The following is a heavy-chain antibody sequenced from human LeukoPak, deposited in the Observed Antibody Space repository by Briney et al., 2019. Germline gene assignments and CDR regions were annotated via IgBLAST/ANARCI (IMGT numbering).Heavy chain of an antibody. D-gene: IGHD6-13*01. V-gene: IGHV6-1*01. CDR1: GDSVSSNSAA. CDR3: ARVRFPYPASAGLDY. J-gene: IGHJ4*02. CDR2: TYYRSKWYN. Sequence: PSQTLSLTCAISGDSVSSNSAAWNWIRQSPSRGLEWLGRTYYRSKWYNDYAGSVKSRITINSDTSKNQFSLQLNSVTPEDTAVCYCARVRFPYPASAGLDYWGQGTLVTVSS.